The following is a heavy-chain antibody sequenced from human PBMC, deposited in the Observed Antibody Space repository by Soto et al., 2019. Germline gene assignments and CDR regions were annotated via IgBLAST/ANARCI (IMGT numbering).Heavy chain of an antibody. CDR3: AGHWWSSGYYLAVDS. J-gene: IGHJ4*02. V-gene: IGHV4-59*08. Sequence: QVQLRESGPGLVEPSETLSLTCTVSGDSLSGYYWSWIRQTPGKGLEWIGYIYFYDGTANYNPTLNRGVSLTVDTSKRQFSLRLHSVTAADTADYYSAGHWWSSGYYLAVDSWGQGTLVTVSS. D-gene: IGHD6-19*01. CDR1: GDSLSGYY. CDR2: IYFYDGTA.